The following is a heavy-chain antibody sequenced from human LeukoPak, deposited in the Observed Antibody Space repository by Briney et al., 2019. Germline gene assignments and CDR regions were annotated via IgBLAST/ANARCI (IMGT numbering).Heavy chain of an antibody. J-gene: IGHJ5*02. Sequence: SQTLSLTCAISGDSVSSNSVTWNWIRQSPSRGLEWLGRTYYRSTWYNDYAVSVRGRITVNPDTSKNQFSPHLNSVTPEDTAVYYCARRLTQYDCFNPWGQGILVTVSS. CDR2: TYYRSTWYN. CDR1: GDSVSSNSVT. D-gene: IGHD2-2*01. CDR3: ARRLTQYDCFNP. V-gene: IGHV6-1*01.